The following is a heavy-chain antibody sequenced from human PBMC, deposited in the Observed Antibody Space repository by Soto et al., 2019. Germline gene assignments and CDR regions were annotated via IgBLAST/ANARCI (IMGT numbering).Heavy chain of an antibody. CDR3: ASPWRSSDY. Sequence: EVRLVESGGGLVQPGGSLRLSCAASGITFSNYEMNWVRQVPGKGLEWISFISSDGDTIYYAVSVKGRFTISRDNAKNSLYLQMKSLRAEDSAVYYCASPWRSSDYWGQGTLVTVSS. CDR2: ISSDGDTI. J-gene: IGHJ4*02. CDR1: GITFSNYE. V-gene: IGHV3-48*03.